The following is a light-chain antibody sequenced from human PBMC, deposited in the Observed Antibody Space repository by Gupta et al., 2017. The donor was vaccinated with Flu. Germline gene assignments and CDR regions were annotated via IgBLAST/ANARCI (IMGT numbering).Light chain of an antibody. CDR2: GAS. CDR3: QQYNNGPPFT. V-gene: IGKV3-15*01. J-gene: IGKJ3*01. CDR1: QSVSSN. Sequence: EIVMTQSPATLSVSPGERATLSCRASQSVSSNLAWYQQKPGQAPRLLIYGASTRATGIPARFSGSGSGTEFTLTISSLQSEDFAVYYCQQYNNGPPFTFGPRTKVDIK.